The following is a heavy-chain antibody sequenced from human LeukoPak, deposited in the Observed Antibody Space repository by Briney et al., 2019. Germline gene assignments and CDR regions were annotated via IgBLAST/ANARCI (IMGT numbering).Heavy chain of an antibody. CDR2: ISYDGSSK. J-gene: IGHJ4*02. D-gene: IGHD3-10*01. V-gene: IGHV3-30-3*01. Sequence: HPGGSLRLSCAASGFTFSSYAMHWVRQAPVKGLEWVAVISYDGSSKYYAASVKGRFTISRDNSKNTLYLQMNSLRAEDTAMYYCARDMDGFDYWGQGTLVTVSS. CDR1: GFTFSSYA. CDR3: ARDMDGFDY.